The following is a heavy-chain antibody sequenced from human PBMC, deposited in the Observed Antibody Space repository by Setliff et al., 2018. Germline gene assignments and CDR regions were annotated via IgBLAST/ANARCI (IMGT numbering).Heavy chain of an antibody. Sequence: TSETLSLTCTVSGGSVKSHYWSWIRQTPEKGLEWIGFVFYSGDTRYNPSLKSRVTMSVDTSMNQFSLNLNSVTAADTAVYYCARDRVIVGPGRRGYYFDYWGQGTLVTVSS. CDR2: VFYSGDT. J-gene: IGHJ4*02. CDR1: GGSVKSHY. CDR3: ARDRVIVGPGRRGYYFDY. V-gene: IGHV4-59*02. D-gene: IGHD1-26*01.